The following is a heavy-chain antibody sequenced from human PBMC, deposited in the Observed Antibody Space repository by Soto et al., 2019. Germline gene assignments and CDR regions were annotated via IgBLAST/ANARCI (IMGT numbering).Heavy chain of an antibody. CDR2: IWYDGSNK. J-gene: IGHJ4*02. Sequence: QVQLVESGGGVVQPGRSLRLSCAASGFTFSSYGMHWVRQAPGKGLEWVAVIWYDGSNKYYADSVKGRFTISRDNSKNPLFLKMNGLRPEDTAVYYWAREGGELEWLFPPHFDYGGQEPLLTAPS. CDR3: AREGGELEWLFPPHFDY. D-gene: IGHD3-3*01. CDR1: GFTFSSYG. V-gene: IGHV3-33*01.